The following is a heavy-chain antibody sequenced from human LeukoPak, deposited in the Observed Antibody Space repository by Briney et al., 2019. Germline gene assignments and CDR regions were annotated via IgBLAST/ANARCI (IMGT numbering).Heavy chain of an antibody. Sequence: GSLRLSCAASGFTFSNAWMSWIRQPPGKGLEWIGEINHSGSTNYNPSLKSRVTISVDTSKNQFSLKLSSVTAADTAVYYCARGGYSYGFFSESRNFDYWGQGTLVTVSS. CDR3: ARGGYSYGFFSESRNFDY. D-gene: IGHD5-18*01. CDR2: INHSGST. J-gene: IGHJ4*02. V-gene: IGHV4-34*01. CDR1: GFTFSNAW.